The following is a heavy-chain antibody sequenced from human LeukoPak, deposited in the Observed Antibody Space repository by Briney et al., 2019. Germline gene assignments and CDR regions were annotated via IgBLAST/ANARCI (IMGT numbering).Heavy chain of an antibody. D-gene: IGHD3-10*01. CDR1: GYTLASNY. CDR3: ARASGELRDFDC. J-gene: IGHJ4*02. V-gene: IGHV1-46*01. Sequence: GASVKVSCKASGYTLASNYVHWVRQAPGQGLEWMGIINSSGDSATYAQKFQGRVTMTRDTSTSTVYMELNSLTSEDTAVYYCARASGELRDFDCWGQGTLVTVSS. CDR2: INSSGDSA.